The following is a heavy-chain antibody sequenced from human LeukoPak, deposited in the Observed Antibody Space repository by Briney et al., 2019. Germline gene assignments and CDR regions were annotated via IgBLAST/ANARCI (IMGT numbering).Heavy chain of an antibody. J-gene: IGHJ4*02. V-gene: IGHV3-23*01. D-gene: IGHD5-12*01. Sequence: GGSLRLSCAASGFTFGSYGMSWVRQAPGKGLEWVSAISGSGGRTYYADSVKGRFTFSRDNSKNTLYLQMNSLRAEDTAVYYCARGPSGYHNTGGQGTLVTVSS. CDR2: ISGSGGRT. CDR1: GFTFGSYG. CDR3: ARGPSGYHNT.